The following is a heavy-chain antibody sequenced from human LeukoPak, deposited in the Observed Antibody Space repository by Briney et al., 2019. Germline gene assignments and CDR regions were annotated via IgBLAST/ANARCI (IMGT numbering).Heavy chain of an antibody. J-gene: IGHJ4*02. CDR2: IYYSEST. D-gene: IGHD5-24*01. V-gene: IGHV4-31*03. Sequence: SETLSLTCTVSGGSISSGGYYWSWIRQHPGKGLEWIGYIYYSESTYYNPSLKSRVAISVDTPKNQFSLKLSSVTAADTAVYYCARGAAGGYNQFDYWGQGTLVTVSS. CDR1: GGSISSGGYY. CDR3: ARGAAGGYNQFDY.